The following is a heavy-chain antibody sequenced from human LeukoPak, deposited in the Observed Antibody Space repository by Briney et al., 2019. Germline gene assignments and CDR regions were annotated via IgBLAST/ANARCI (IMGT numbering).Heavy chain of an antibody. V-gene: IGHV1-18*01. CDR1: GYTFTSYD. CDR2: ISAYNGNT. D-gene: IGHD3-3*01. Sequence: ASVKVSCKASGYTFTSYDINWVRQAPGQGLEWMGWISAYNGNTNYAQKLQGRVTMTTDTSTSTAYMELRSLRSDDTAVYYCARHITIFGVVVRSGAFDIWGQGTMVTVSS. CDR3: ARHITIFGVVVRSGAFDI. J-gene: IGHJ3*02.